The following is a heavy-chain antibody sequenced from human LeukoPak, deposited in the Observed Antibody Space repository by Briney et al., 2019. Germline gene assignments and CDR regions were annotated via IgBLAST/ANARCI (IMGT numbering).Heavy chain of an antibody. Sequence: GESLKISCKSSGYTFTNYWIGWVRQMPGKGLEWMGIIYPGDSDTRYSPSFQGQVTISADKSISTAYLQWSSLKASDTAMYYCARRVGSSSRHFDYWGQGTLVTVSS. D-gene: IGHD6-13*01. J-gene: IGHJ4*02. CDR1: GYTFTNYW. V-gene: IGHV5-51*01. CDR2: IYPGDSDT. CDR3: ARRVGSSSRHFDY.